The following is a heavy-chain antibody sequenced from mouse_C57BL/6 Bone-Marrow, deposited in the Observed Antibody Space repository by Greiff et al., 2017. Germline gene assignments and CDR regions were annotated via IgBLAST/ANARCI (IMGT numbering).Heavy chain of an antibody. CDR2: ISYDGSN. CDR1: GYSITSGYY. CDR3: ARLFITTGFAY. Sequence: ESGPGLVKPSQSLSLTCSVTGYSITSGYYWNWIRQFPGNKLEWMGYISYDGSNNYNPSLKNRISITRDTSKNQFFLKLNSVTTEDTATYYCARLFITTGFAYWGQGTLVTVSA. J-gene: IGHJ3*01. D-gene: IGHD1-1*01. V-gene: IGHV3-6*01.